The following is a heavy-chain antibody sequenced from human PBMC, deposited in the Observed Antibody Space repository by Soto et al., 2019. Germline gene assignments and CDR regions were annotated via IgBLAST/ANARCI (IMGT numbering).Heavy chain of an antibody. CDR3: VRDGNTAMAPDY. V-gene: IGHV3-74*01. CDR1: GFTVSSNY. CDR2: INSDGSST. Sequence: GGSLRLSCAASGFTVSSNYMSWVRQAPGKGMVWVSRINSDGSSTSYADSVKGRFTISRDNSKNTLYLQMNSLRAEDTAVYYCVRDGNTAMAPDYRGPGTLVTVSS. D-gene: IGHD5-18*01. J-gene: IGHJ4*02.